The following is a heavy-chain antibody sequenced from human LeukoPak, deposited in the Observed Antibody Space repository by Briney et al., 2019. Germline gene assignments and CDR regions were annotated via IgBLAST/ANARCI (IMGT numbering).Heavy chain of an antibody. D-gene: IGHD2-2*01. Sequence: SETLSLTCTVTGGSISNYYWSWIRQPPGKGLEWIGYINYSGSTTYNPSLKSRVTISVDTSKNQFSLKLTSATAADTAVYYCARQAAANSIDYWGQGTVVTVSS. J-gene: IGHJ4*02. CDR2: INYSGST. CDR3: ARQAAANSIDY. CDR1: GGSISNYY. V-gene: IGHV4-59*08.